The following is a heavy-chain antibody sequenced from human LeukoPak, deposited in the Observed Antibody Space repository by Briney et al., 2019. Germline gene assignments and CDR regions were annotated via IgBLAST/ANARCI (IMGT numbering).Heavy chain of an antibody. CDR1: GFTFSSYW. V-gene: IGHV3-74*01. D-gene: IGHD3-22*01. Sequence: PGGSLRLSCAASGFTFSSYWMQWVRQAPGKGLAWLSRIKGDGSGTNYADSVKGRFIISRDNAKNTLSLQMNSLRAEDTAVYYCVRPYDSSGYQWNDAFDIWGQGTMVTVS. CDR2: IKGDGSGT. J-gene: IGHJ3*02. CDR3: VRPYDSSGYQWNDAFDI.